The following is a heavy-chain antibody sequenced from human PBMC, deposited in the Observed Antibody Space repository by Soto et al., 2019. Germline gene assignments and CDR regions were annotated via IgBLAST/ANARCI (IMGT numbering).Heavy chain of an antibody. CDR3: ARDXGDTAMVGSYYYYGMDV. D-gene: IGHD5-18*01. CDR2: ISAYNGNT. J-gene: IGHJ6*02. Sequence: ASVKVSCKASGYTFTSCGISWVRQAPGQGLEWMGWISAYNGNTNYAQKLQGRVTMTTDTSTSTAYMELRSLRSDDTAVYYCARDXGDTAMVGSYYYYGMDVWGQGTTVTVSS. CDR1: GYTFTSCG. V-gene: IGHV1-18*01.